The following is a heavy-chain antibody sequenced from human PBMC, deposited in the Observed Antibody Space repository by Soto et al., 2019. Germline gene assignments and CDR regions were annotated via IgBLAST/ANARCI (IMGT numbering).Heavy chain of an antibody. Sequence: PSETLSLTCAVYGGSFSGYYWSWIRQPPGKGLEWIGEINHSGSTNYNPSLKSRVTISVDTSKNQFSLKLSSVTAADTAVYYCARGGSMGAYYYYYGMDVWGQGTTVTVSS. D-gene: IGHD3-16*01. CDR2: INHSGST. CDR3: ARGGSMGAYYYYYGMDV. V-gene: IGHV4-34*01. CDR1: GGSFSGYY. J-gene: IGHJ6*02.